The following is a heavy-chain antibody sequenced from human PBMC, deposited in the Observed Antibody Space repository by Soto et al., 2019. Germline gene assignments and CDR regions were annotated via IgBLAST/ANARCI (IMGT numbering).Heavy chain of an antibody. CDR2: ISYDGSNK. CDR1: GFTFSSYA. CDR3: ARATTMIVVGPFDY. V-gene: IGHV3-30-3*01. J-gene: IGHJ4*02. D-gene: IGHD3-22*01. Sequence: QVQLVESGGGVVQPGRSLRLSCAASGFTFSSYAMHWVRQAPGKGLEWVAVISYDGSNKYYADSVKGRFTISRDNSKNTLYLQMNSLRAEDTAVYYCARATTMIVVGPFDYWGQGTLVTVSS.